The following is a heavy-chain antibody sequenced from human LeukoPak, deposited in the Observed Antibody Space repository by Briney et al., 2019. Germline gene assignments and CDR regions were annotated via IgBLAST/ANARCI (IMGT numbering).Heavy chain of an antibody. D-gene: IGHD6-19*01. CDR1: GFTFSDHF. CDR2: SRNKAKRYTT. Sequence: GGSLSLSCAVSGFTFSDHFLDWVRQAPGKGLEWVGRSRNKAKRYTTEYAASGKGRFTISRDDSKNSLYLQMDSLKTEDTAVYCVRVGFVAGSDYLDYWGQGTLVTVSS. J-gene: IGHJ4*02. V-gene: IGHV3-72*01. CDR3: RVGFVAGSDYLDY.